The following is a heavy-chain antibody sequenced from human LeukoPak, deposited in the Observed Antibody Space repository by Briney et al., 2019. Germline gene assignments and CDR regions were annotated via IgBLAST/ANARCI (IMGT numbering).Heavy chain of an antibody. J-gene: IGHJ6*02. Sequence: LPGGSLRLSCAASGFTFSNYAMSWVRQAPGKGLEWVSTITDSGGTTYYADSVKGRFTISRDNSKNTLYLQMNSLRDEDTAVYYCAKVPYSDYGAGRPPFMDVWGHGTTVAISS. V-gene: IGHV3-23*01. CDR1: GFTFSNYA. CDR3: AKVPYSDYGAGRPPFMDV. D-gene: IGHD3-10*01. CDR2: ITDSGGTT.